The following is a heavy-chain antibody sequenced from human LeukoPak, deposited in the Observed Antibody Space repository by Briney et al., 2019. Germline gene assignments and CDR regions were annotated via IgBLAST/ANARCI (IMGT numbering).Heavy chain of an antibody. CDR2: IWYDGTNK. J-gene: IGHJ3*02. D-gene: IGHD5-12*01. CDR3: AKGGGSKLKDAFDI. CDR1: GFSFSSYV. Sequence: GGSLRLSCAASGFSFSSYVMHWVRQAPGKGLEWVAVIWYDGTNKYYADSVKGRFTISRDNSKNTLDVQMNSLRAEDTAVYYCAKGGGSKLKDAFDIWGQGTVVAVSA. V-gene: IGHV3-30*02.